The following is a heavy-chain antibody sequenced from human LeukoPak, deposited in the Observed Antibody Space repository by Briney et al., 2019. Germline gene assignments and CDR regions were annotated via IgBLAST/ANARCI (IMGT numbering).Heavy chain of an antibody. CDR2: IYYSGST. D-gene: IGHD6-6*01. Sequence: SETLSLTCTVSGGTVSSGSYYRSRIRQPPGKGLEWIGYIYYSGSTNYNPSLKSRVTISVDTSKNQFSLKRSSVTAADTAVYYCARGEQLTDAFDVWGQGTMVTVSS. V-gene: IGHV4-61*01. J-gene: IGHJ3*01. CDR1: GGTVSSGSYY. CDR3: ARGEQLTDAFDV.